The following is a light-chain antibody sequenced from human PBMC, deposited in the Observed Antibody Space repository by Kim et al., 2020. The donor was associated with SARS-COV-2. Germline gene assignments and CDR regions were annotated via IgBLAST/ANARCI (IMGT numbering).Light chain of an antibody. J-gene: IGKJ5*01. CDR3: QQYNTYPPT. V-gene: IGKV1-16*01. CDR1: QAIGNY. Sequence: GAVGDEVTVTCRATQAIGNYLAWFQQKPGKAPKSLIFATSILQSGVPSRFSAGGSGTYFTLTISSLQPEDFATYYCQQYNTYPPTFGQGTRLEIK. CDR2: ATS.